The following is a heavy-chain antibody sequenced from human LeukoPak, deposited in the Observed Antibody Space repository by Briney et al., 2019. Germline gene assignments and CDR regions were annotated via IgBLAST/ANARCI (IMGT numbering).Heavy chain of an antibody. CDR1: GFTFSSYW. V-gene: IGHV3-7*01. Sequence: PGGSLRLSCAASGFTFSSYWMSWVRQAPGKGLEWVANIKQDGSEKYYVDSVKGRFTISRDNAKNSLYLQMNGLRAEDTAVYYCARDPHYYGSGSYYNPLFYWGRGTLVTVSS. D-gene: IGHD3-10*01. CDR2: IKQDGSEK. J-gene: IGHJ4*02. CDR3: ARDPHYYGSGSYYNPLFY.